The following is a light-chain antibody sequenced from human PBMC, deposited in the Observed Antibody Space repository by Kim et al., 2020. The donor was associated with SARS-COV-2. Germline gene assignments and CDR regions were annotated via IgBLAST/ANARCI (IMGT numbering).Light chain of an antibody. CDR2: WAS. J-gene: IGKJ4*01. CDR1: QSLLYNSNNKNY. V-gene: IGKV4-1*01. CDR3: QQYYSALVT. Sequence: DIVMAQSLDSLAVSLGERATINCKSSQSLLYNSNNKNYLAWYQQKPGQPPRLLIYWASTRESGVPDRFSGSGSGTDFTLTISSLHTEDVAVYYCQQYYSALVTFGGGTKVDIK.